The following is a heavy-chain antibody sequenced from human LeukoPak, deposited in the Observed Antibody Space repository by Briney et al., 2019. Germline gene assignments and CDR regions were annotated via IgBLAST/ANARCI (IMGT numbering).Heavy chain of an antibody. CDR2: IYTSGST. CDR3: ARDELLDP. V-gene: IGHV4-4*07. D-gene: IGHD3-10*01. CDR1: GYSISSGYY. Sequence: SETLSLTCSVSGYSISSGYYWSWIRQPAGKGLEWIGRIYTSGSTNYNPSLKSRVTMSVDTSKNQFSLKLSSVTAADTAVYYCARDELLDPWGQGTLVTVSS. J-gene: IGHJ5*02.